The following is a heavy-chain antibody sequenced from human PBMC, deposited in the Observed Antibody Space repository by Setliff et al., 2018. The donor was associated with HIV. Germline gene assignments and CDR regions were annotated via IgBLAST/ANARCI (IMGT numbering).Heavy chain of an antibody. CDR1: GFTFNTYA. D-gene: IGHD3-22*01. CDR3: ARGNYDRDY. Sequence: PGGSLRLSCAASGFTFNTYAMHWVRQSPGKGLEWVSYISSSSSSIYYADSVKGRFTISRDNAKNSLYLQMNSLRVEDTAVYYCARGNYDRDYWGQGTLVTVSS. V-gene: IGHV3-48*01. J-gene: IGHJ4*02. CDR2: ISSSSSSI.